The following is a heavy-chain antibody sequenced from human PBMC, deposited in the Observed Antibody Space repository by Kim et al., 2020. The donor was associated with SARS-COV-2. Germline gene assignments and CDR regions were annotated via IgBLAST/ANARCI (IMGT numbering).Heavy chain of an antibody. J-gene: IGHJ4*02. Sequence: GGSLRLSCAASGFTISSHSMSWVRQAPGKGLEWVSSIRGNGDNTYYTDSVKGRFTISRDNSKNTLYLHMNSLRAEDTALYYCAKDPGKLAAVDYWGQGTLVTVSS. CDR2: IRGNGDNT. V-gene: IGHV3-23*01. CDR3: AKDPGKLAAVDY. CDR1: GFTISSHS. D-gene: IGHD1-1*01.